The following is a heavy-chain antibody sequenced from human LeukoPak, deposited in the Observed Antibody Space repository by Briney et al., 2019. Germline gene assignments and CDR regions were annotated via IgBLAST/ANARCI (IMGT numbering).Heavy chain of an antibody. J-gene: IGHJ4*02. CDR2: IVVGSGNT. CDR3: LTVRKYLRVGWNSNFDY. Sequence: GASVKVSCKASGFTFTSSAMQWVRQARGQRLEWIGWIVVGSGNTNYAQKFQERVTITRDMSTSTAYMELSSLRSEDTAVYYCLTVRKYLRVGWNSNFDYWGQGTLVTVSS. CDR1: GFTFTSSA. V-gene: IGHV1-58*02. D-gene: IGHD1-7*01.